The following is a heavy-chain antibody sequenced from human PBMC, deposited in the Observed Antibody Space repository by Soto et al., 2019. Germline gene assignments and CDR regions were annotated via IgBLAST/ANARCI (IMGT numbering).Heavy chain of an antibody. Sequence: QVQLEQSGAEVKKPESSVKVSCKASGGTFRNSAISWVRQAPGQGLEWMGGIMPIFRTPDYAQKFQGRVTINADESTSTAYMELSGLRSDDTAVYYCARDNDRPQLGGNYYYILDVWGHGTTVTVSS. CDR1: GGTFRNSA. CDR3: ARDNDRPQLGGNYYYILDV. V-gene: IGHV1-69*12. J-gene: IGHJ6*02. CDR2: IMPIFRTP. D-gene: IGHD1-1*01.